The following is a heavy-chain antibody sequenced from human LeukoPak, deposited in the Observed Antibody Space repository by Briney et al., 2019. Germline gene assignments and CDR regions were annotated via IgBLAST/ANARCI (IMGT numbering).Heavy chain of an antibody. CDR2: IYYSGST. Sequence: PSETLSLTCTVSRGSISSYYWSWIRQPPAKELDWIEYIYYSGSTNYNPPLKSRVTIPVDTSKNQFSLKLSSVTAADTAVYYCANLWGGYYYDSSGYSDYWGQGTLVTVSS. CDR3: ANLWGGYYYDSSGYSDY. V-gene: IGHV4-59*08. J-gene: IGHJ4*02. CDR1: RGSISSYY. D-gene: IGHD3-22*01.